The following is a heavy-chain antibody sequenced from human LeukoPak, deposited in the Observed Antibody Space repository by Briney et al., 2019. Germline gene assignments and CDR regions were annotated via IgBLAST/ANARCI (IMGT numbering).Heavy chain of an antibody. CDR3: ARPSSLDGSGRYYIDY. CDR2: THSDGTT. CDR1: GFTVSNNY. D-gene: IGHD3-10*01. V-gene: IGHV3-66*01. J-gene: IGHJ4*02. Sequence: PGGSLRLSCEVSGFTVSNNYLNWVRQAPGKGLEWVSVTHSDGTTYYADSVKGRFTISRDTSKNTLSLQMNSLRDADTAVYYCARPSSLDGSGRYYIDYWGQGTLVTVSS.